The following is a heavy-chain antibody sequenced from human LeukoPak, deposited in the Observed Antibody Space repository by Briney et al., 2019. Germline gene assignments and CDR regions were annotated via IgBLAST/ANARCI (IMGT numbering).Heavy chain of an antibody. Sequence: GGSLRLSCAASGFTVSSNYMGWVRQAPGKGLEWVSVIYSGGSTYYADSVKGRFTISRDNSKNTLYLQMNSLRAEDTAVYYCAREMWDSYGYVDYWGQGTLVTVSS. J-gene: IGHJ4*02. D-gene: IGHD5-18*01. CDR1: GFTVSSNY. CDR3: AREMWDSYGYVDY. V-gene: IGHV3-66*01. CDR2: IYSGGST.